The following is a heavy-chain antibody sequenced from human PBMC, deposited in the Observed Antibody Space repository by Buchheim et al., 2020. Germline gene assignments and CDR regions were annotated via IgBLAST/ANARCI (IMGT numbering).Heavy chain of an antibody. Sequence: QVQLVESGGGLVKPGGSLRLSCAASGFTFSSYGMHWVRQAPGKGLEWVAVISYDGSNKYYADSVKGRFTISRDNAKNSLYLQMNSLRDEDTAVYYCARVGGQDSSSSWGFDYYYMDVWGKGTT. V-gene: IGHV3-30*03. CDR3: ARVGGQDSSSSWGFDYYYMDV. CDR2: ISYDGSNK. J-gene: IGHJ6*03. D-gene: IGHD6-6*01. CDR1: GFTFSSYG.